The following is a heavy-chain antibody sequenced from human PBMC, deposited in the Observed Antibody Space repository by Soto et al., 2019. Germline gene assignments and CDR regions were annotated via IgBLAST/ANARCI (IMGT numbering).Heavy chain of an antibody. CDR2: ISSSSSTI. CDR3: ARGVAPLRYYYYYGMDV. CDR1: GFTFSSYS. D-gene: IGHD3-3*01. Sequence: GGSLRLSCAASGFTFSSYSMNWVRQAPGKGLEWVSYISSSSSTIYYADSVKGRFTISRDNAKNSLYLQMNSLRDEDTAVYYCARGVAPLRYYYYYGMDVWGQGTTVTVSS. V-gene: IGHV3-48*02. J-gene: IGHJ6*02.